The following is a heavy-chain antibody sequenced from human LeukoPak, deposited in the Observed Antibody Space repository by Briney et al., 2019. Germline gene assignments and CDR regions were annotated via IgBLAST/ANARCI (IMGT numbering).Heavy chain of an antibody. Sequence: GGSLRLSCSASGFNFRSYAMHWVRQAPGKGLEWVSSVSYSGGKTYYADSVKGRFTISRDNSKNTLYLQMNSLRAEDTAVYYCANMKRGIAVVEFDFWGQGTLVAVSS. CDR3: ANMKRGIAVVEFDF. CDR1: GFNFRSYA. CDR2: VSYSGGKT. V-gene: IGHV3-23*01. D-gene: IGHD6-19*01. J-gene: IGHJ4*02.